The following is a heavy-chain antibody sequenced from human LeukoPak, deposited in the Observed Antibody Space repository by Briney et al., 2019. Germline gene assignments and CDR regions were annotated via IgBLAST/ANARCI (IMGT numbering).Heavy chain of an antibody. D-gene: IGHD3-9*01. J-gene: IGHJ4*02. CDR3: APLHILTPGAY. V-gene: IGHV3-48*01. CDR2: ISSSSSTI. Sequence: GGSLRLSCAASGFTFSSYSMNWVRQAPGKGLEWVSYISSSSSTIYYADSVKGRFTISRDNAKNSLYLQMNSLRAEDTAVYHCAPLHILTPGAYWGQGTLVTVSS. CDR1: GFTFSSYS.